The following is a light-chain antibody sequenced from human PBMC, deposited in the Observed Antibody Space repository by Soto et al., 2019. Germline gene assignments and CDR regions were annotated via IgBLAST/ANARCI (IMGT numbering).Light chain of an antibody. J-gene: IGKJ4*01. CDR3: QHCNPYGESRPLS. CDR2: DAS. CDR1: QSVSYY. Sequence: EIVLTQSPGTLSLSPGERATLSCRASQSVSYYLAWYQQKPGQAPRLLIYDASSRTTGVPDRFSGSGSGTDFSPTISRREPADFAVSHCQHCNPYGESRPLSFGGGTKVYI. V-gene: IGKV3-20*01.